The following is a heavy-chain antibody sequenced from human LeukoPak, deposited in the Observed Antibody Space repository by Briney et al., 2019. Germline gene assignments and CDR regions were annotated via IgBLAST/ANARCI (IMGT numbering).Heavy chain of an antibody. CDR2: IDPSDSYT. V-gene: IGHV5-10-1*01. D-gene: IGHD2-15*01. J-gene: IGHJ6*04. Sequence: GESLRISCKGSGYSFTSYWIRWVRQMPGKGLEWMGRIDPSDSYTNYSPSFQGHVTISADKSISTAYLQWSSLKASDTAMYYCARHSSGGTYYYYGMDVWGKGTTVTVSS. CDR1: GYSFTSYW. CDR3: ARHSSGGTYYYYGMDV.